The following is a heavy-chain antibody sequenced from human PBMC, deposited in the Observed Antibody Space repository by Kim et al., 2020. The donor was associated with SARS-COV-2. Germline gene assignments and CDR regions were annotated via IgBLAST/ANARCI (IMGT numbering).Heavy chain of an antibody. V-gene: IGHV4-34*01. CDR3: ARGSRGGTPRGWFDP. D-gene: IGHD3-10*01. Sequence: SETLSLTCAVYGGSFSGYYWSWIRQPPGKGLEWIGEINHSGSTNYNPSLKSRVTISVDTSKNQFSLKLSSVTAADTAVYYCARGSRGGTPRGWFDPWGQGTLVTVSS. CDR2: INHSGST. J-gene: IGHJ5*02. CDR1: GGSFSGYY.